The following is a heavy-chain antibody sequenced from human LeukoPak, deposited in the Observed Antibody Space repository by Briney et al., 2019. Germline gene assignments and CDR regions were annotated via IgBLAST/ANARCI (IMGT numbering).Heavy chain of an antibody. CDR2: ISGSGGST. D-gene: IGHD2-2*01. CDR3: ARVGRVVPAAIENWFDP. J-gene: IGHJ5*02. V-gene: IGHV3-23*01. CDR1: GFTFSSYA. Sequence: TGGSLRLSCAASGFTFSSYAMSWVRQARGKGLEWVSAISGSGGSTYYADSVKGRFTISRDNSKNTLYLQMNSLRAEDTAVYYCARVGRVVPAAIENWFDPWGREPWSPSPQ.